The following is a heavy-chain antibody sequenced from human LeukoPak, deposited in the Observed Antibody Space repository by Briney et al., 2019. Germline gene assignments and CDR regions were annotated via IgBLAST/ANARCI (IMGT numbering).Heavy chain of an antibody. CDR3: AGGPYSSTWYYFEY. J-gene: IGHJ4*02. CDR2: IWYDGSNK. V-gene: IGHV3-33*01. CDR1: GFTFSSYG. D-gene: IGHD6-13*01. Sequence: GRSLRLSCAASGFTFSSYGMHWVRQAPGKGLDWVAVIWYDGSNKYYADSVKGRFTISRDNSKITLYLQMNSLRAEDTAVYYCAGGPYSSTWYYFEYWGQGTLVTVSS.